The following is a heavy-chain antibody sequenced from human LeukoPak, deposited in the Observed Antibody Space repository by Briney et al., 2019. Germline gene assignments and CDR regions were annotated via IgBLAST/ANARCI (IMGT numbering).Heavy chain of an antibody. CDR1: GGSISSYY. CDR3: TAVAGTGAFDY. V-gene: IGHV4-4*07. Sequence: PSEILSLTCTVSGGSISSYYWSWIRQPAGKGLEWIGRIYTSGSTNYNPSLKSRVTMSVDTSKNQFSLKLSSVTAADTAVYYCTAVAGTGAFDYWGQGTLVTVSS. J-gene: IGHJ4*02. D-gene: IGHD6-19*01. CDR2: IYTSGST.